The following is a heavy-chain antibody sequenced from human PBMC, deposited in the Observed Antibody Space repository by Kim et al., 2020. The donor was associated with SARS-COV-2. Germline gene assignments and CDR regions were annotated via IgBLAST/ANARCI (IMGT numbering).Heavy chain of an antibody. CDR1: GYTFTSYA. CDR2: INTNTGNP. CDR3: ASHHCSSTSCYPEYFQH. Sequence: ASVKVSCKASGYTFTSYAMNWVRQAPGQGLEWMGWINTNTGNPTYAQGFTGRLVFSLDTSVSTAYLQISSLKAEDTAVYYCASHHCSSTSCYPEYFQHWGQGTLVTVSS. D-gene: IGHD2-2*01. J-gene: IGHJ1*01. V-gene: IGHV7-4-1*02.